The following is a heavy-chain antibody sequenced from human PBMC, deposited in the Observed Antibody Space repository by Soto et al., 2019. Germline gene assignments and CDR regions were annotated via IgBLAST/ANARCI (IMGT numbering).Heavy chain of an antibody. V-gene: IGHV3-11*01. D-gene: IGHD3-22*01. CDR2: ISSSGDTV. Sequence: QVQLVESGGGLVKTSGSLRIACAASGFTFSDYYMGWVRQAPGKGLEWVSYISSSGDTVYYTDSVKGRFTIFRDNAKNSVYLQMNSLRAEDTALYFCAKMSSENYYDPVFSWGQGTLVTVSS. CDR1: GFTFSDYY. CDR3: AKMSSENYYDPVFS. J-gene: IGHJ4*02.